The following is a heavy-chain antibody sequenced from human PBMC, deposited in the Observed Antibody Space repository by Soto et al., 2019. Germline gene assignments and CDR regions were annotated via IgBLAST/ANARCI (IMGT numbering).Heavy chain of an antibody. Sequence: VQLQESGPGLVRPSGTLSLTCAVFGGSISSSNWWSWVRQPPGKGLEWIGDIYHSGDTNYNPSLETRVTVSIDKSKNQSSLKLSSVTAADTAIYYSARDISSDSLFGYWGQGALVTVSS. CDR2: IYHSGDT. J-gene: IGHJ4*02. CDR1: GGSISSSNW. V-gene: IGHV4-4*02. CDR3: ARDISSDSLFGY. D-gene: IGHD3-22*01.